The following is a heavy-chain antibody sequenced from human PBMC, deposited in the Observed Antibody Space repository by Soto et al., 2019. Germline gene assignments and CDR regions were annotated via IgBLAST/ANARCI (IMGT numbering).Heavy chain of an antibody. V-gene: IGHV1-18*01. D-gene: IGHD2-8*01. J-gene: IGHJ6*01. Sequence: QVQLVQSGAEVKKPGASVKVSWKASGYTFTSYGISWVRQAPGQVLEGMGWISAYNGNTNYAQKLQGRVTMTTATDTSTAYMELRSLRSDETALYYSARRAKYCTNGVCAVYGMDVWGQRTTVTASS. CDR1: GYTFTSYG. CDR2: ISAYNGNT. CDR3: ARRAKYCTNGVCAVYGMDV.